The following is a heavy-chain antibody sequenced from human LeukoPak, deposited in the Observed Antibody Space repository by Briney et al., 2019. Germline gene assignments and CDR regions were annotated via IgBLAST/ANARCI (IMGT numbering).Heavy chain of an antibody. CDR2: ISSSSSYI. Sequence: GSLRLSCAASGFTFSDYYMSWIRQAPGKGLEWVSSISSSSSYIYYADSVKGRFTISRDNAKNSLYLQMNSLRAEDTAVYYCAREHYDSSGYYYCDYWGQGTLVTVSS. D-gene: IGHD3-22*01. CDR1: GFTFSDYY. J-gene: IGHJ4*02. CDR3: AREHYDSSGYYYCDY. V-gene: IGHV3-11*06.